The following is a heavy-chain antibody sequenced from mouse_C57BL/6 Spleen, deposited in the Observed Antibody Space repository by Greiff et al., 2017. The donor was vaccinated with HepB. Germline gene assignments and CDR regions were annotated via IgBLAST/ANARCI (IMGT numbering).Heavy chain of an antibody. CDR3: ASPGYYDYDVHAMDY. J-gene: IGHJ4*01. D-gene: IGHD2-4*01. CDR1: GFTFSDYG. CDR2: ISSGSSTI. V-gene: IGHV5-17*01. Sequence: EVQLQESGGGLVKPGGSLKLSCAASGFTFSDYGMHWVRQAPEKGLEWVAYISSGSSTIYYADTVKGRFTISRDNAKNTLFLQMTSLRSEDTAMYYCASPGYYDYDVHAMDYWGQGTSVTVSS.